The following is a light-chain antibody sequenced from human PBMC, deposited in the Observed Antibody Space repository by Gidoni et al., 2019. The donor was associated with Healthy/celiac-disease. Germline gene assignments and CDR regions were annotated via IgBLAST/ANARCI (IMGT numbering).Light chain of an antibody. CDR3: QAWDSSTPVV. CDR1: KLGAKY. Sequence: SYELTQSPPVSVSPGQTASITCSGDKLGAKYACWYQQTPGQSPVLVIYQDSKRPSGIPERFSGSNSGNTATLTISGTQAMDEADYYCQAWDSSTPVVFGGGTKLTVL. V-gene: IGLV3-1*01. J-gene: IGLJ2*01. CDR2: QDS.